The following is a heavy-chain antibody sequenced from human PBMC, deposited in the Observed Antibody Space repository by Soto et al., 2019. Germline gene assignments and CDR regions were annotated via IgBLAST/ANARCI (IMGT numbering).Heavy chain of an antibody. J-gene: IGHJ4*02. CDR1: GGSFSGYY. CDR3: ARDKITGLFDY. CDR2: INHSGST. Sequence: SETLSLTCAVYGGSFSGYYWTWIRQPPGTGLEWIGEINHSGSTNYNPSLKSRVTISVDTSKNQFSLKLTSVSAADTAVYYCARDKITGLFDYWGQGTLVTVSS. V-gene: IGHV4-34*01. D-gene: IGHD2-8*02.